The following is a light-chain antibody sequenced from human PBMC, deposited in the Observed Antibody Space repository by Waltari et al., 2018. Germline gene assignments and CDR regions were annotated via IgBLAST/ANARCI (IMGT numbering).Light chain of an antibody. CDR2: DAS. CDR3: QYYDNTPYYT. CDR1: QDIGNS. Sequence: DIQMTQSPDSLSASVGDRVTITGRATQDIGNSVNWYQQKPGKAPKRLIYDASNLETGVQSRFIGSQSETHFAFSITSLQAEDTGAYDCQYYDNTPYYTFGQGTKLEIK. V-gene: IGKV1-33*01. J-gene: IGKJ2*01.